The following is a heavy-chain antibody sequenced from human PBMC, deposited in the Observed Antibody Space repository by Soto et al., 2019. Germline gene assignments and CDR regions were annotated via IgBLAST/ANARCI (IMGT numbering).Heavy chain of an antibody. CDR1: GYTFTRYA. V-gene: IGHV1-3*01. CDR3: ARWDSSSWYSLDY. J-gene: IGHJ4*02. D-gene: IGHD6-13*01. CDR2: INAGNGNT. Sequence: GASVKVSWKASGYTFTRYAMHWGRQAPGQRLEWMGWINAGNGNTKYSQKFQGRVTITRDTSASTAYMELSSLRSEDTAVYYCARWDSSSWYSLDYWGQGTLVTVSS.